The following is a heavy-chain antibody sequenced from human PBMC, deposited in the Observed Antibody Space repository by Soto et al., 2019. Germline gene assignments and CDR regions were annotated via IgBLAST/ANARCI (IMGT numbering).Heavy chain of an antibody. CDR2: ISYDGSNK. V-gene: IGHV3-30*18. J-gene: IGHJ1*01. D-gene: IGHD5-18*01. CDR3: AKDRYGWNKDRGTEYFQH. CDR1: GFTFSSYG. Sequence: QVQLVESGGGVVQPGRSLRLSCAASGFTFSSYGMHWVRQAPGKGLEWVAVISYDGSNKYYADSVKGRFTISRDNSKNTLYLQMNSRRAEDTAVYYCAKDRYGWNKDRGTEYFQHWGQGTLVTVSA.